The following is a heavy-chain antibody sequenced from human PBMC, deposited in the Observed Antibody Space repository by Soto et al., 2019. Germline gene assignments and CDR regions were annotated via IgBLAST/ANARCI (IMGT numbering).Heavy chain of an antibody. D-gene: IGHD2-21*01. V-gene: IGHV3-30-3*01. CDR1: GFTFRSYA. CDR3: ARDRLFESNTYYYNYGMDV. Sequence: GGSLRLSCAASGFTFRSYAIHWVRQAPGKGLEWVALISYDGSDKYYADSVKGRFTISRDNSKNTLYLQMNGLRAEDTAVYYCARDRLFESNTYYYNYGMDVWGQGTTVTVS. CDR2: ISYDGSDK. J-gene: IGHJ6*02.